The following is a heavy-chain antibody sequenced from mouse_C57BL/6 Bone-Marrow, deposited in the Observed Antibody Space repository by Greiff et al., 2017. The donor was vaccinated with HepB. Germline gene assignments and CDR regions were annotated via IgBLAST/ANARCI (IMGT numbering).Heavy chain of an antibody. V-gene: IGHV1-9*01. D-gene: IGHD2-2*01. Sequence: QVQLQQSGAELMKPGASVKLSCKATGYTFTGYWIEWVKQRPGHGLEWIGEILTGSGSTNYNEKFKGKATFTADTAANTAYMQLSSLTTEDSAIYYCARRGSTMVTFDDWGQGTTLTVSS. CDR3: ARRGSTMVTFDD. CDR1: GYTFTGYW. J-gene: IGHJ2*01. CDR2: ILTGSGST.